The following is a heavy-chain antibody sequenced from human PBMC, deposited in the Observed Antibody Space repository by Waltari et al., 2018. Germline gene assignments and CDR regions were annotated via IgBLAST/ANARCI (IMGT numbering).Heavy chain of an antibody. V-gene: IGHV3-23*03. D-gene: IGHD3-10*01. CDR1: SSYA. J-gene: IGHJ6*03. CDR2: IYSGGSST. Sequence: SSYAMSWVRQAPGKGLEWVSVIYSGGSSTYYADSVKGRFTISRDNSKNTLYLQMNSLRAEDTAVYYCAKVVFGIGGRQHRPDYYYYMDVWGKGTTVTVSS. CDR3: AKVVFGIGGRQHRPDYYYYMDV.